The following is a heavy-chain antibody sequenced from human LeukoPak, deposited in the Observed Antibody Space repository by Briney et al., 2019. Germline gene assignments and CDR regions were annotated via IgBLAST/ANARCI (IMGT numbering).Heavy chain of an antibody. V-gene: IGHV1-18*04. J-gene: IGHJ6*04. D-gene: IGHD3-9*01. CDR2: ISAYNGNT. CDR1: GYTFTSYG. CDR3: ARDKSYYDILTGYYYYYYGMDV. Sequence: ASVKVSCKASGYTFTSYGIGWVRQAPGQGLEWMGWISAYNGNTNYAQKLQGRVTMTTDTSTSTAYMELRSLRSDDTAVYYCARDKSYYDILTGYYYYYYGMDVWGKGTTVTVSS.